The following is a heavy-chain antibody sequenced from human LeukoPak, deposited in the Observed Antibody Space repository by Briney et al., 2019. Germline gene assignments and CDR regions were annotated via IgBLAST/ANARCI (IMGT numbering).Heavy chain of an antibody. D-gene: IGHD1-1*01. V-gene: IGHV3-7*01. CDR1: GFSFRRFW. J-gene: IGHJ3*02. Sequence: PGGSLRLSCAGSGFSFRRFWMTWVRQAPGRGLEWVANINGDGDGKRYADSVKDRFTISRDNARSLVVLQIYSLRDEDTALYYCARDSSPDSATTYYDALDMWGQGTMVTVSS. CDR3: ARDSSPDSATTYYDALDM. CDR2: INGDGDGK.